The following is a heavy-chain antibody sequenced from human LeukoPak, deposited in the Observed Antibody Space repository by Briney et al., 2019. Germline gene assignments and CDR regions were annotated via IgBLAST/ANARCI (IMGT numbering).Heavy chain of an antibody. CDR3: ATVDVRGYPQLAVFDY. V-gene: IGHV1-3*01. CDR1: GYTFTSYA. Sequence: ASVKVSCKASGYTFTSYAMNWVRQAPGQRLEWMGWINADNGNTKYSQKFQGRVIITRDTSASTAYMELSSLRSEDTAIYYCATVDVRGYPQLAVFDYWGQGTLVTVSS. D-gene: IGHD2-15*01. CDR2: INADNGNT. J-gene: IGHJ4*02.